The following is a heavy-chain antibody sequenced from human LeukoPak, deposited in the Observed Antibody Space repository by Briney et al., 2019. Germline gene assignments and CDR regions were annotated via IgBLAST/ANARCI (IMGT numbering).Heavy chain of an antibody. Sequence: ASVKVSCKASGGTFSSYAISWVRQAPGQGLEWMGRIIPILGIANYAQKFQGRVTITADKSTSTAYMELSSLRSEDTAVYYCARDVTPDAFDIWGQGTMVTVSS. D-gene: IGHD5-18*01. CDR2: IIPILGIA. CDR3: ARDVTPDAFDI. CDR1: GGTFSSYA. J-gene: IGHJ3*02. V-gene: IGHV1-69*04.